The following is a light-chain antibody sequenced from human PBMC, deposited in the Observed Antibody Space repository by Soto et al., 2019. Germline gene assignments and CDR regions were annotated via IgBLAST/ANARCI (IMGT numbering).Light chain of an antibody. J-gene: IGLJ1*01. CDR1: SSDVGGYNY. V-gene: IGLV2-14*01. Sequence: QSALTQPACVSGSPGQSITISCTGTSSDVGGYNYVSWYQQHPGKAPKLMIYEVSNRPSGVSNRFSGSKSGNTASLTISGLQAEDEADYYCRSYTSSSTPYVFGTGTKLTVL. CDR3: RSYTSSSTPYV. CDR2: EVS.